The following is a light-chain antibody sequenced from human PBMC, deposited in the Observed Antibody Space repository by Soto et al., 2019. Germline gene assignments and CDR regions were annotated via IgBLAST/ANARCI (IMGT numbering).Light chain of an antibody. CDR3: QQYGSSPH. CDR1: QSVSSSY. Sequence: EIVLTQSPGTLSLSPGERATLSCRASQSVSSSYLAWYQQKPGQAPRLLIDGASSRATGIPDRFSGSGSGTDFTLTISRLEPDDFAVYYCQQYGSSPHFGQGTRLEIK. J-gene: IGKJ5*01. CDR2: GAS. V-gene: IGKV3-20*01.